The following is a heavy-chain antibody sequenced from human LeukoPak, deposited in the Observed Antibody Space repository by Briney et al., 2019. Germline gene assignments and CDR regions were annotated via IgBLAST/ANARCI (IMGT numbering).Heavy chain of an antibody. V-gene: IGHV3-23*01. D-gene: IGHD1-20*01. CDR1: GFTFSSYA. J-gene: IGHJ4*02. CDR2: ISGSGGST. Sequence: GGSLRLSCAASGFTFSSYAMSWDRQAPGKGLEWVSAISGSGGSTYYADSVKGRFTISRDNSKNTLYLQMNSLRAEDTAVYYCAKKGSGLTGTTVGLDYWGQGTLVTVSS. CDR3: AKKGSGLTGTTVGLDY.